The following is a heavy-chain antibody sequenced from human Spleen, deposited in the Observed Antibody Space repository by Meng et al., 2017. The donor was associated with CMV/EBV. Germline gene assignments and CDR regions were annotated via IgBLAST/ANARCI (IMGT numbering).Heavy chain of an antibody. V-gene: IGHV4-39*02. J-gene: IGHJ5*02. CDR3: AKEAGSSWYRDNWFDP. Sequence: GSLRLSCTVSGGSISSSSYYWGWIRQPPGRGLEWIGTIYYTGSTYYNPSLESRVTISVDTSQTQFSLKLSSVTAADTAVYYCAKEAGSSWYRDNWFDPWGQGTLVTVSS. CDR2: IYYTGST. D-gene: IGHD6-13*01. CDR1: GGSISSSSYY.